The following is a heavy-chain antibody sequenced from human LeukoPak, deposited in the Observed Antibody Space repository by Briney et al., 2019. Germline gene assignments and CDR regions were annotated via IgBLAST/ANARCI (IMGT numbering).Heavy chain of an antibody. J-gene: IGHJ5*02. CDR3: ARSPAMSCGGDCYSGWFDP. CDR1: GCTFSIYA. D-gene: IGHD2-21*02. Sequence: ASVKVSCKASGCTFSIYANSWVRQPPRQGLGWMGMRIPIFGIANYAHKFQARVTITADKSTSTAYMELSSLRSEDTAVYYCARSPAMSCGGDCYSGWFDPWGQGTLVTVSS. V-gene: IGHV1-69*04. CDR2: RIPIFGIA.